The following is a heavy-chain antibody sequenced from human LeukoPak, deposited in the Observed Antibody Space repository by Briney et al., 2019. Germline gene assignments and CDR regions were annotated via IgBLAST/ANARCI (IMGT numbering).Heavy chain of an antibody. J-gene: IGHJ5*02. CDR1: GYTFTNNY. Sequence: ASVRVSCKASGYTFTNNYMHWVRQAPGQGLEWMGVINPSGTGTSYAQKFQGRITMSRDTSTSTVYMELSSLRSEDTAFYYCATDHSMANTAWWFDPWGQGTLVTVSS. V-gene: IGHV1-46*01. CDR3: ATDHSMANTAWWFDP. CDR2: INPSGTGT. D-gene: IGHD5-24*01.